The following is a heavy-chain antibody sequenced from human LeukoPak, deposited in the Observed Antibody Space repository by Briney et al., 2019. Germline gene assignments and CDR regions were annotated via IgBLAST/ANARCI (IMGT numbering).Heavy chain of an antibody. J-gene: IGHJ4*02. Sequence: GGSLRLSCAASGFTFSTYNMHWVRQATGKGLEWVALMLSDESNKYHADSVKGRFTISRDNSKNALFLQMNSLRDEDTAVYYCAKDSGYSYGHGLDYWGQGTLVTVSS. CDR2: MLSDESNK. D-gene: IGHD5-18*01. CDR3: AKDSGYSYGHGLDY. CDR1: GFTFSTYN. V-gene: IGHV3-30*02.